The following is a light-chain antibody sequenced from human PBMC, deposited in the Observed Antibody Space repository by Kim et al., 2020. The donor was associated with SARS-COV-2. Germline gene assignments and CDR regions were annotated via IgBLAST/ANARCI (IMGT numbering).Light chain of an antibody. CDR3: QQYNSFST. V-gene: IGKV1-5*01. CDR2: DAS. Sequence: DIQMTQSPSTLSASVGDRVTITCRTSKNINTWLAWYQQKPGKAPNLLIFDASSLRTGVPSRFSGDGSETEFTLTISSLQPDDFATYYCQQYNSFSTFGQGTKVDIK. CDR1: KNINTW. J-gene: IGKJ1*01.